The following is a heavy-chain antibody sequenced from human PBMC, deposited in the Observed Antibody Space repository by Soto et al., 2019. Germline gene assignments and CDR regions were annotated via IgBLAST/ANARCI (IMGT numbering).Heavy chain of an antibody. CDR1: GGSSGGGGYS. J-gene: IGHJ4*02. Sequence: SETLPLTWAVSGGSSGGGGYSWNWIQQPPGKGLEWIGYIYYGGSTYYNPSLQSRVTMSVDRSRNQFSLKLNSVTAADTAVYYCARVRREYDNSGPVDYWGQGTLVTVSS. V-gene: IGHV4-30-2*01. CDR2: IYYGGST. CDR3: ARVRREYDNSGPVDY. D-gene: IGHD3-22*01.